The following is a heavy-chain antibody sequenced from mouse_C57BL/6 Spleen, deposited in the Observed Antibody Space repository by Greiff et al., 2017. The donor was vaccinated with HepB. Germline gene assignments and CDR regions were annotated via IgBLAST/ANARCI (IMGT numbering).Heavy chain of an antibody. Sequence: VQLQQSGAELVRPGSSVKLSCKASGYTFTSYWMDWVKQRPGQGLDWIGNIYPSDSETHYNQKFKDKATLTVDKSSSTAYMQISSLTSEDSAVYYCARREYGSYDYWGQGTTLTVSS. V-gene: IGHV1-61*01. CDR3: ARREYGSYDY. CDR1: GYTFTSYW. J-gene: IGHJ2*01. D-gene: IGHD2-10*02. CDR2: IYPSDSET.